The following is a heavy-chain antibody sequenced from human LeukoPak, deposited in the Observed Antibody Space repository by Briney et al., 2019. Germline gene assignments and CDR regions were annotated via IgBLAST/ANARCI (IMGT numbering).Heavy chain of an antibody. V-gene: IGHV3-48*03. D-gene: IGHD3-10*02. CDR1: GFTFSSYE. Sequence: GGTLRLSCAASGFTFSSYEMNWVRQAPGKGLEWVSYISSSGSTIYYADSVKGRFTISRDNAKNSLYLQMNSLRAEDTAVYYCAELGITMIGGVWGKGTTVTTSS. CDR3: AELGITMIGGV. CDR2: ISSSGSTI. J-gene: IGHJ6*04.